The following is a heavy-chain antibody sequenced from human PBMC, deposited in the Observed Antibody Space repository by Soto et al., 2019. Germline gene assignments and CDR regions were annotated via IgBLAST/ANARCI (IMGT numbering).Heavy chain of an antibody. CDR1: GFTFDDYA. D-gene: IGHD6-19*01. Sequence: EVQLVESGGGLVQPGRSLRLSCVASGFTFDDYAMHWFLLAPGKGLEWFSGMGWNTGAKDYADSVKGRFTISRDNAKNPLYLQMSSLRAEDTALYYCAKGTRRYSCGWGYYFDYWGQGTLVTVSS. V-gene: IGHV3-9*01. CDR3: AKGTRRYSCGWGYYFDY. J-gene: IGHJ4*02. CDR2: MGWNTGAK.